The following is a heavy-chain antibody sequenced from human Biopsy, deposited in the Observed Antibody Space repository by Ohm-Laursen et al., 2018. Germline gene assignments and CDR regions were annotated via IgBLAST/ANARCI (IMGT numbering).Heavy chain of an antibody. CDR2: IWSSATYK. D-gene: IGHD3-16*01. CDR3: VKDGGQTAPYSFDV. V-gene: IGHV3-33*06. CDR1: GFTFGEHN. Sequence: RSLRLSCSASGFTFGEHNMHWVRQAPGKGLEWVAFIWSSATYKAYADSVKGRFTVSRVNSKNTVYLQMNSLSADDTAIYSCVKDGGQTAPYSFDVWGQGTMVTVSS. J-gene: IGHJ3*01.